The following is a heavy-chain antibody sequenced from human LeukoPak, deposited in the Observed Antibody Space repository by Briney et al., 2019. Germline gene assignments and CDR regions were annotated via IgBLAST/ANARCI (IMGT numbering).Heavy chain of an antibody. J-gene: IGHJ4*02. CDR2: IYHSGST. Sequence: PSETLSLTCAVSGYSISSGYYWGWIRQPPGKGLEWIGSIYHSGSTYYNPSLKSRVTISVDTSKNQFSLKLSSVTAADTAVYYCARCGIVVVPADPGAGIDYWGQGTLVTVSS. CDR3: ARCGIVVVPADPGAGIDY. D-gene: IGHD2-2*01. V-gene: IGHV4-38-2*01. CDR1: GYSISSGYY.